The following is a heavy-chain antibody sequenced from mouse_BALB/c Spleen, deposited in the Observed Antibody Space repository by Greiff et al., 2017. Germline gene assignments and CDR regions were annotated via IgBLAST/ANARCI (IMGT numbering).Heavy chain of an antibody. CDR1: GFTFSSYG. V-gene: IGHV5-6-3*01. Sequence: DVMLVESGGGLVQPGGSLKLSCAASGFTFSSYGMSWVRQTPDKRLELVATINSNGGSTYYPDSVKGRFTISRDNAKNTLYLQMSSLKSEDTAMYYCARDPGYDAMDYWGQGTSVTVSS. CDR3: ARDPGYDAMDY. J-gene: IGHJ4*01. CDR2: INSNGGST.